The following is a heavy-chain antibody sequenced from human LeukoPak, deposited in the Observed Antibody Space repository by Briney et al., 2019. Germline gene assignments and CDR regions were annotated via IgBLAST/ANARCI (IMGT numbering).Heavy chain of an antibody. CDR3: AKNSLTYYYDSSGYKTPVDY. D-gene: IGHD3-22*01. V-gene: IGHV3-23*01. J-gene: IGHJ4*02. Sequence: RPGGSLRLSCAASGFTFSSYAMSWVRQAPGKGLEWVSAISGSGDSTYYADSVKGRFTISRDNSKNTLYLQMNSLRAEDTAVYYCAKNSLTYYYDSSGYKTPVDYWGQGTLVTVSS. CDR1: GFTFSSYA. CDR2: ISGSGDST.